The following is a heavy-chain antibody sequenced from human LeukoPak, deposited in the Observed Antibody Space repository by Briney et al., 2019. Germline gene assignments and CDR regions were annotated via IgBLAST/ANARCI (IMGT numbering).Heavy chain of an antibody. V-gene: IGHV3-23*01. J-gene: IGHJ4*02. Sequence: GGSLRLSCAASGYTFSNYAMSWVRQAPGKGLEWVSAIRGGGGRTYYADSVKGRFTISRDNSKNTLYLQMNSLRAEDTAVYYCAKDLKWALLPYYFDYWGQGTLVTVSS. CDR2: IRGGGGRT. CDR3: AKDLKWALLPYYFDY. D-gene: IGHD1-26*01. CDR1: GYTFSNYA.